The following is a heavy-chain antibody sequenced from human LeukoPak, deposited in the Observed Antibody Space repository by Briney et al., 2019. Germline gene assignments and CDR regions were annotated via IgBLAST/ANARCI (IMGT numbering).Heavy chain of an antibody. CDR1: GYTLTSYY. J-gene: IGHJ4*02. D-gene: IGHD1-26*01. Sequence: ASVNVSCKASGYTLTSYYMHWVRQAPGQGLEWMGIINPSAGSTSYAQRFQGRVTMTRDTSSSTVYMELSSLRFEDTAIYYCARASSSRGSYSRRGEDYFDYWGQGTLVTVSS. CDR2: INPSAGST. V-gene: IGHV1-46*01. CDR3: ARASSSRGSYSRRGEDYFDY.